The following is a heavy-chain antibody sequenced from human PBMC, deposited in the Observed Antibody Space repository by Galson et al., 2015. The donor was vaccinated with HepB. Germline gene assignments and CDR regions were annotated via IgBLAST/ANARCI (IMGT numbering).Heavy chain of an antibody. V-gene: IGHV3-7*03. Sequence: SLRLSCAASGFTFSSSWMSWVRQAPGKGLEWVANMKQDGSEKYYVDSVKGRFTISRDNAKNSLYLQMNTLRAEDTAVYYCARDKQGNGNYYLENWGQGTLVTVSS. J-gene: IGHJ4*02. CDR2: MKQDGSEK. CDR3: ARDKQGNGNYYLEN. D-gene: IGHD2/OR15-2a*01. CDR1: GFTFSSSW.